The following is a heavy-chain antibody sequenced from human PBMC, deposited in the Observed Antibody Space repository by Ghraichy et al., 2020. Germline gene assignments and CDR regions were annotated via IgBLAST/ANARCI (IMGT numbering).Heavy chain of an antibody. CDR3: ARLVGVTIPPRGSQRGVVVVVPATPDF. V-gene: IGHV4-39*01. Sequence: SQTLSLTCAVSGDFISASRYYWGWIRQPPGQGLEWLGTRYYSGRTYSNPSLQSRVSISVDRSKNQFSLQLTSVTAADTAVYYCARLVGVTIPPRGSQRGVVVVVPATPDFWGQGILVTVSS. CDR2: RYYSGRT. CDR1: GDFISASRYY. J-gene: IGHJ4*02. D-gene: IGHD2-2*01.